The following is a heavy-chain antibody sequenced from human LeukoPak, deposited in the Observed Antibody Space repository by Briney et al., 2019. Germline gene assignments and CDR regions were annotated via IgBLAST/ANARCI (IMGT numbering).Heavy chain of an antibody. J-gene: IGHJ4*02. D-gene: IGHD2-2*02. Sequence: GGSLRLSCVASAFTFSSYEMNWVRQAPGKGLEWISHIRSSGSPIYYADSVKGRFTISRDNAKNSLYLQMHGLRDEDTAVYYCARYCISTSCYSEIDYWGQGTLVTVSS. CDR3: ARYCISTSCYSEIDY. V-gene: IGHV3-48*03. CDR1: AFTFSSYE. CDR2: IRSSGSPI.